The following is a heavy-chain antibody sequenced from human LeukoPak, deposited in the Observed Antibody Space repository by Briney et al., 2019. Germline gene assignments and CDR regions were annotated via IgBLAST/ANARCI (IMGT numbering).Heavy chain of an antibody. V-gene: IGHV1-2*02. CDR3: ARKVYYYDSSGYHYFDY. Sequence: GASVKVSCKASGYTFTGYYMHWVRQAPGQGLEWMGWINPNSGDTNSAQKFQGRVTMTSDTSISTAYMELSRLRSDDTAVYFCARKVYYYDSSGYHYFDYWGQGTLVAVSS. D-gene: IGHD3-22*01. CDR2: INPNSGDT. J-gene: IGHJ4*02. CDR1: GYTFTGYY.